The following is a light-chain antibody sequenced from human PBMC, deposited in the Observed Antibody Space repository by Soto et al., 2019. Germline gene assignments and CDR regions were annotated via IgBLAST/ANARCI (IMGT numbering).Light chain of an antibody. CDR2: EVS. V-gene: IGLV2-14*01. CDR3: RSYTSSVTLV. Sequence: QSALTQPASVSGSPGQSITISCTGTSSDVGGYNFVSWYQQHPGKAPKLMIYEVSNRPSGVSYRFSGSKSGNTASLPISGLQAEDEADYYCRSYTSSVTLVFGEGTKLTVL. J-gene: IGLJ2*01. CDR1: SSDVGGYNF.